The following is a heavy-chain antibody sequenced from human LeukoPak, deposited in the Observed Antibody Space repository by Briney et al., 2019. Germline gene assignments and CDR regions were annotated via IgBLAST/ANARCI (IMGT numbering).Heavy chain of an antibody. V-gene: IGHV4-4*07. CDR1: GGSISSYY. CDR2: IYTSGST. D-gene: IGHD4-17*01. CDR3: ASAHYGDYEEIFDY. J-gene: IGHJ4*02. Sequence: SETLSLTCTVSGGSISSYYWSWIRQPAGKGLEWIGRIYTSGSTNYNPSLKSRVTISVDTSKNQFSLQLSSVTAADTAVYYCASAHYGDYEEIFDYWGQGTLVTVSS.